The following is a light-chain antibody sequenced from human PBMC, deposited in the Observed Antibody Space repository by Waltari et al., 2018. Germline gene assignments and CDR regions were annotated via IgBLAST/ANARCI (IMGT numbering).Light chain of an antibody. V-gene: IGLV2-14*01. Sequence: QSALTPPASVSGSPGQSITISCTGSSSDVGRYNYVSWYQQFPDRAPKLIIYDVTKRPSGVSHRFSGSKSANTASLTISGLQPEDEAEYYCASYNPGGTRVFVGGTKLTVL. CDR2: DVT. J-gene: IGLJ3*02. CDR3: ASYNPGGTRV. CDR1: SSDVGRYNY.